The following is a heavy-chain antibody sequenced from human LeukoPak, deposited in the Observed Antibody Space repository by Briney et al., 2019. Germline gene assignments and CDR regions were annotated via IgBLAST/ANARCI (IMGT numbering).Heavy chain of an antibody. Sequence: PGGSLRLSCAASGFTFSSYGMHWVRQAPGKGLEWVAVISYDGSNKYYADSVKGRFTISRDNSKNTLYLQMNSLRAEDTAVYYCARGHIAVAGTYDYWGQGTLVTVSS. D-gene: IGHD6-19*01. J-gene: IGHJ4*02. CDR3: ARGHIAVAGTYDY. V-gene: IGHV3-30*03. CDR1: GFTFSSYG. CDR2: ISYDGSNK.